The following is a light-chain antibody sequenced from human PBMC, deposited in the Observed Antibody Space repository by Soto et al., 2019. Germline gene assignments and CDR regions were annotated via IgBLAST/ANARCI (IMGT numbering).Light chain of an antibody. CDR2: DVS. Sequence: QSVLTQPASVSGSPGQSITISCTGTSSDVGGYNYVSWYQQHPGKAPKFMIYDVSNRPSGVSNRFSGSKSGNTASLTISGLQAGDEADYYCCSYTTSNTRQIVFGTGTKLTV. V-gene: IGLV2-14*01. CDR3: CSYTTSNTRQIV. CDR1: SSDVGGYNY. J-gene: IGLJ1*01.